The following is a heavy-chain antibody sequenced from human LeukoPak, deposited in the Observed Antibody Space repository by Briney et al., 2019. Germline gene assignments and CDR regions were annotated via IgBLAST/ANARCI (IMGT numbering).Heavy chain of an antibody. CDR2: ISYDGSNK. CDR3: AKEGWFGELSGY. J-gene: IGHJ4*02. V-gene: IGHV3-30*18. Sequence: GGSLRLSCAASGFTFSSYGMHWVRQAPAKGLEWVAVISYDGSNKYYADSVKGRFTISRDNSKNTLYLQMNSLRAEDAAVYYCAKEGWFGELSGYRGQGTLVTVSS. CDR1: GFTFSSYG. D-gene: IGHD3-10*01.